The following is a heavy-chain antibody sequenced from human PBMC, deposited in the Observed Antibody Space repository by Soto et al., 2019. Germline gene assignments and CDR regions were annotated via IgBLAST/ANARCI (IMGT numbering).Heavy chain of an antibody. CDR3: GRTFDYYGMDV. V-gene: IGHV4-38-2*01. CDR1: GYSIGSGYY. Sequence: SETLSLTFAVSGYSIGSGYYWAWIRQSPGKGLEWIGSIYHAGSVYYNPSLNGRVALSMDTSKNHFSLKLTSVTAADTAVYYCGRTFDYYGMDVSGQRTTV. J-gene: IGHJ6*02. CDR2: IYHAGSV.